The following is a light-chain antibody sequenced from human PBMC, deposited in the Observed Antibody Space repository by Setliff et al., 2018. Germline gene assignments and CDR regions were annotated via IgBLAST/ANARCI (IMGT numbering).Light chain of an antibody. J-gene: IGLJ1*01. CDR3: CSYAGSYTFLYA. CDR1: SSDVGGYNY. V-gene: IGLV2-11*01. Sequence: QSVLTQPRSVSGSPGQSVTISCTGTSSDVGGYNYVSWYQQHPGKAPKLMIYDVSKRPSGVPDRFSGSKSGNTASLTISGLQAEDEADYYCCSYAGSYTFLYAFGTGTKVTVL. CDR2: DVS.